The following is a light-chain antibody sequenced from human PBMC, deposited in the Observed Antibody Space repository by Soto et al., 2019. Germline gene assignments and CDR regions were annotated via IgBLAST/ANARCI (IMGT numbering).Light chain of an antibody. CDR2: KAS. Sequence: DIQMTQSPSTLSASVGDRVTITCRASQSISSWLAWYQQKPGKAPKLLIYKASTLESGVPSRFSGSGSGTEFTLTISSLQPDDFATYYCQHYNSYLFTFGPGTKVHIK. CDR1: QSISSW. J-gene: IGKJ3*01. V-gene: IGKV1-5*03. CDR3: QHYNSYLFT.